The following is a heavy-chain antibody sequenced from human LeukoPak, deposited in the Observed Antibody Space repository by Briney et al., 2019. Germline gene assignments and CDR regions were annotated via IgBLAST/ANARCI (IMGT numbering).Heavy chain of an antibody. D-gene: IGHD3-22*01. V-gene: IGHV3-15*01. Sequence: SNSYWGWIRQPPGKGLEWVGRIKSKTDGGTTDYAAPVKGRFTISRDDSKNTLYLQINSLKTEDTAVYYCTTDDYYDSSGYHPGFDYWGQGTLVTVSS. CDR3: TTDDYYDSSGYHPGFDY. J-gene: IGHJ4*02. CDR2: IKSKTDGGTT. CDR1: SNSY.